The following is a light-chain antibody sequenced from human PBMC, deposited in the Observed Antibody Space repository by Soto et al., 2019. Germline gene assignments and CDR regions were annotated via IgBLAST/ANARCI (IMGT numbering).Light chain of an antibody. Sequence: EIGLTQSPGTLSLSPGDRATLPCRASQIVSSSYLAWYQQKPGQAPRLLMYGASNRATGIPDRFSGSGSGTDFTLTISRLEPEDFAVYYCQQRSNWPLTFGQGTRLEIK. CDR2: GAS. CDR1: QIVSSSY. V-gene: IGKV3D-20*02. J-gene: IGKJ5*01. CDR3: QQRSNWPLT.